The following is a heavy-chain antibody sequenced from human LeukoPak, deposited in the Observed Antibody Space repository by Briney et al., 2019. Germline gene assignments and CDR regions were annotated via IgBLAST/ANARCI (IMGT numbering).Heavy chain of an antibody. V-gene: IGHV1-8*01. CDR1: GYTFTSYD. CDR2: MNPNSGNT. D-gene: IGHD5-18*01. Sequence: GASVKVSCKASGYTFTSYDINWVRQATGQGLEWMGWMNPNSGNTGCAQKFQGRVTMTRNTSISTAYMELSSLRSEDTAVYYCARGRYSYGKDYYYYMDVWGKGTTVTVSS. J-gene: IGHJ6*03. CDR3: ARGRYSYGKDYYYYMDV.